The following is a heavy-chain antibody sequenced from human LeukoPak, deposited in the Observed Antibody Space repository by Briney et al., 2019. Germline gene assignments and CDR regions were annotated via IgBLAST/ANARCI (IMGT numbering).Heavy chain of an antibody. D-gene: IGHD1-26*01. Sequence: LGGSLRLSCAASGFTFSSHAMYWVRQAPGKGLEYVSAISSNGGSTYYANSVKGRFTISRDNSKNTLYLQMGSLRAEDMAVYYCARDEGRELLRFRGQGTLVTVSS. V-gene: IGHV3-64*01. CDR1: GFTFSSHA. J-gene: IGHJ4*02. CDR3: ARDEGRELLRF. CDR2: ISSNGGST.